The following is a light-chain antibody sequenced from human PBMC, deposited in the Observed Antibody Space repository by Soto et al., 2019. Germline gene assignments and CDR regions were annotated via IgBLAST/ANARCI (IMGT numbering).Light chain of an antibody. CDR3: LQYKTYPQT. CDR2: AAS. Sequence: IQVTQSPSSLSASVGDRVTMTCRASQSINTYLSWYQQKPGRAPKHLINAASSLQTGVPSRFSGSGSGTEFTLTISSLQPEDFATYFCLQYKTYPQTFGQGTKVDIK. CDR1: QSINTY. V-gene: IGKV1-17*01. J-gene: IGKJ1*01.